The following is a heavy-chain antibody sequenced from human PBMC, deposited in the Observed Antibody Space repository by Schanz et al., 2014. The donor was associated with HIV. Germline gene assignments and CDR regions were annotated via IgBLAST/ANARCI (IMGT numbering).Heavy chain of an antibody. CDR1: GFTFSDFY. D-gene: IGHD2-21*02. J-gene: IGHJ6*02. CDR3: ARDSVDAVVTSTDYYNGIDV. V-gene: IGHV3-11*01. Sequence: QVQLVESGGGLVKPGGSLRLSCAASGFTFSDFYMSWIRQAPGKGLEWVSYISSSDSSIYYADSVKGRFTISRDSAKNSLYLRMNSLRAEDTAIYFCARDSVDAVVTSTDYYNGIDVWGQGTTVTVSS. CDR2: ISSSDSSI.